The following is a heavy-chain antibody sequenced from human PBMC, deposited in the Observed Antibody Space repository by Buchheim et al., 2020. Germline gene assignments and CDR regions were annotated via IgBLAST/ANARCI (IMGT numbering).Heavy chain of an antibody. CDR3: AKVTSSWELPLHAFDI. Sequence: QVQLVESGGGVVQPGRSLRLSCAASGFTFSSYGMHWVRQAPGKGLEWVAVISYDGSNKYYADSVKGRFTISRDNSKNTLYLQMNSLRAEDTAVYYCAKVTSSWELPLHAFDIWGQGT. J-gene: IGHJ3*02. V-gene: IGHV3-30*18. CDR1: GFTFSSYG. D-gene: IGHD1-26*01. CDR2: ISYDGSNK.